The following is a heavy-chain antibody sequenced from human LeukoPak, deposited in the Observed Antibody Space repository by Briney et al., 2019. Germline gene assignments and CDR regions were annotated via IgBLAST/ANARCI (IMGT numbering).Heavy chain of an antibody. J-gene: IGHJ3*02. V-gene: IGHV3-23*01. D-gene: IGHD3-22*01. CDR2: ISGSGGAT. Sequence: GGSLRLSCAASRFTFSSYAMSWVRQAPGKGLEWVSAISGSGGATYYADSVKGRFTISRDNSKNRLYVQMNSLRAEDTAVYYCAKDLSPFYDSSGYRAFDIWGQGTMVTVYS. CDR3: AKDLSPFYDSSGYRAFDI. CDR1: RFTFSSYA.